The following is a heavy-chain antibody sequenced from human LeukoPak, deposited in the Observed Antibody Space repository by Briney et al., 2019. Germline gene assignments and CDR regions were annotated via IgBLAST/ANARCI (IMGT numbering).Heavy chain of an antibody. CDR3: AREFHVDSSSGYYYYYYMDV. V-gene: IGHV3-73*01. D-gene: IGHD6-13*01. CDR1: GFTFSGSA. Sequence: GGSLRLSCAASGFTFSGSAMHWVRQASGKGLEWVGHIRREANTYATTIAASLKGRFTISRDDSKNTAYLQMNSVKTEDTAVYYCAREFHVDSSSGYYYYYYMDVWGKGTTVTVSS. CDR2: IRREANTYAT. J-gene: IGHJ6*03.